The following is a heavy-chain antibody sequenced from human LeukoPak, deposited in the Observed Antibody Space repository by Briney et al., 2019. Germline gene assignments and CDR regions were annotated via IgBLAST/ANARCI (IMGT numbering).Heavy chain of an antibody. CDR3: ARGYCSGGSCYHGMDV. V-gene: IGHV1-69*13. CDR1: GGTFSSYA. J-gene: IGHJ6*02. CDR2: IIPIFGTA. D-gene: IGHD2-15*01. Sequence: SVKVSRKASGGTFSSYAISWVRQAPGQGLEWMGGIIPIFGTANYAQKFQGRVTITADESTSTAYMELSSLRSEDTAVYYCARGYCSGGSCYHGMDVWGQGTTVTVSS.